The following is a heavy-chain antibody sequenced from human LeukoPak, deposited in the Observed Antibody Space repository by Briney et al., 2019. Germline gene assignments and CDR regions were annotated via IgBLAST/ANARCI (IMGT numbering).Heavy chain of an antibody. Sequence: GGSLRLSCAASGFTFSSYAMSWVRQAPGKGLEWVSAISGSGGSTYYADSVKGRFTISRDNSKNTLYLQMNSLRAEDTAVYYCAKGENIVLMVYANHWGQGTLVTVSS. V-gene: IGHV3-23*01. CDR2: ISGSGGST. CDR3: AKGENIVLMVYANH. J-gene: IGHJ4*02. D-gene: IGHD2-8*01. CDR1: GFTFSSYA.